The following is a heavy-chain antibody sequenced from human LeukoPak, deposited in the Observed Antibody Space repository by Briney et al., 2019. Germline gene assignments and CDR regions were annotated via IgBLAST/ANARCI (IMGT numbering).Heavy chain of an antibody. J-gene: IGHJ6*02. CDR2: IIPIFGTA. D-gene: IGHD4-11*01. CDR1: GGTFSSYA. V-gene: IGHV1-69*13. CDR3: ARDQSYSNYSLTALQGMDV. Sequence: SVKVSCKASGGTFSSYAISWVRQAPGQGLEWMGGIIPIFGTANYAQKFQGRVTITADESTSTAYMELSSLRSEDTAVYYCARDQSYSNYSLTALQGMDVWGQGTTVTVSS.